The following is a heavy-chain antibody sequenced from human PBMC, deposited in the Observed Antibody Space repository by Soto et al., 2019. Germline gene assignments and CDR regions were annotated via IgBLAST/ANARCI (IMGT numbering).Heavy chain of an antibody. Sequence: GGSLRLSCAASGFTFSSYGMHWVRQAPGKGLEWVAVISYDGSNKYYADSVKGRFTISRDNSKNTLYLQMNSLRAEDTAVYYCAKDREWELLFPLTIDYWGQGTLVTVSS. CDR2: ISYDGSNK. CDR3: AKDREWELLFPLTIDY. J-gene: IGHJ4*02. CDR1: GFTFSSYG. V-gene: IGHV3-30*18. D-gene: IGHD1-26*01.